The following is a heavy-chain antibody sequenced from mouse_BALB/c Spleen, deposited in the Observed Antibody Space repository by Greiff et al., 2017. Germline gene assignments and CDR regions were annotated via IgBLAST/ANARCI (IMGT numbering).Heavy chain of an antibody. D-gene: IGHD2-4*01. V-gene: IGHV5-6-2*01. CDR2: INSNGGST. Sequence: EVQVVESGGGLVKLGGSLKLSCAASGFTFSSYYMSWVRQTPEKRLELVAAINSNGGSTYYPDTVKGRFTISRDNAKNTLYLQMSSLKSEDTALYYCARHDYDYWGQGTTLTVSS. J-gene: IGHJ2*01. CDR1: GFTFSSYY. CDR3: ARHDYDY.